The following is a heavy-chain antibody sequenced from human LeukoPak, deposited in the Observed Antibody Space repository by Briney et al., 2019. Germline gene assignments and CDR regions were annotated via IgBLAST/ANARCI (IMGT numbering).Heavy chain of an antibody. V-gene: IGHV3-23*01. CDR1: GFTFSSYA. CDR3: AKDILSSSWYGTPFDY. J-gene: IGHJ4*02. D-gene: IGHD6-13*01. Sequence: GGSLRLSCAASGFTFSSYAMSWVRQAPGKGLEWVSAISGSGGSTYYADSVKGRFTISRDNSKNTLYLQMNSLGAEDTAVYYCAKDILSSSWYGTPFDYWGQGTLVTVSS. CDR2: ISGSGGST.